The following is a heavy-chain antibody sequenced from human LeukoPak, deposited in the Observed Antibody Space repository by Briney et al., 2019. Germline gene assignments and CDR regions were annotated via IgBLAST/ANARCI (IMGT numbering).Heavy chain of an antibody. CDR2: TYHRSKWYN. Sequence: SQTLSLTCAISGDSVSSNSVAWNWIRQSPSRGLEWLGRTYHRSKWYNDYAVSVKSRITINPDTSKNQFSLQLNSVTLEDTAAYYCARTKFTGELYYFDYWGQGTLVTVSS. CDR3: ARTKFTGELYYFDY. CDR1: GDSVSSNSVA. D-gene: IGHD2-8*02. V-gene: IGHV6-1*01. J-gene: IGHJ4*02.